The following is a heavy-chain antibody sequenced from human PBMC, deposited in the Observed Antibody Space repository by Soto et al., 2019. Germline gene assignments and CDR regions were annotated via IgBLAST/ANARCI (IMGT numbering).Heavy chain of an antibody. CDR1: GFTFSSYS. CDR3: ARDLLAARPFDY. V-gene: IGHV3-21*01. CDR2: ISSSSSYI. J-gene: IGHJ4*02. D-gene: IGHD6-6*01. Sequence: LRLSCAASGFTFSSYSMNWVRQAPGKGLEWVSSISSSSSYIYYADSVKGRFTISRDNAKNSLYLQMNSLRAEDTAVYYCARDLLAARPFDYWGQGTLVTVSS.